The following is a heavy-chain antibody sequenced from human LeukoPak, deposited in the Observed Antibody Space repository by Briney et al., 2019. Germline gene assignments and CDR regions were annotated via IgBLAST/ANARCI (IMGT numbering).Heavy chain of an antibody. V-gene: IGHV3-21*01. CDR2: ISSSSSYI. CDR3: AREPDYGGNPYSI. J-gene: IGHJ3*02. D-gene: IGHD4-23*01. Sequence: PGGSLRLSCAASGFTFSSYSMNWVRQAPGKGLEWVSSISSSSSYIYYADSVKGRFTISRDNAKNSLYLQMNSLRAEDTAVYYCAREPDYGGNPYSIWGQGTMVTVSS. CDR1: GFTFSSYS.